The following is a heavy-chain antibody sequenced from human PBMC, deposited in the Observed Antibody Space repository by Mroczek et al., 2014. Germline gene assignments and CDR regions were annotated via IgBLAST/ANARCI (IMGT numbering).Heavy chain of an antibody. J-gene: IGHJ4*02. V-gene: IGHV3-30*18. CDR3: AKDEDYGDDDGFDY. CDR2: ISYDGSNK. CDR1: GFTFSSYG. D-gene: IGHD4-17*01. Sequence: QVQLVQSGGGVVQPGRSLRLSCAASGFTFSSYGMHWVRQAPGKGLEWVAVISYDGSNKYYADSVKGRFTISRDNSKNTLYLQMNSLRAEDTAVYYCAKDEDYGDDDGFDYWGQGTLVTVSS.